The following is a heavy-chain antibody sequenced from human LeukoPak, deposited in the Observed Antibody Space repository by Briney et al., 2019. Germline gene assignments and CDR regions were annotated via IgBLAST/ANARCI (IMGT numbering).Heavy chain of an antibody. CDR1: GGTFSSYA. CDR2: IIPIFGTA. D-gene: IGHD3-10*01. Sequence: ASVKVSCKASGGTFSSYAISWVRQAPGQGLEWMGGIIPIFGTANYAQKFQGRVTITADESTSTAYMELSSLRSEDTAVYYCARDGSGSYRGYYYYYMDVWGKGTTVTISS. CDR3: ARDGSGSYRGYYYYYMDV. V-gene: IGHV1-69*01. J-gene: IGHJ6*03.